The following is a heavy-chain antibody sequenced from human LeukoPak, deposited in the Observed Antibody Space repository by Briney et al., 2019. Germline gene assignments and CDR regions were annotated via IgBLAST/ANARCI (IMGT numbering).Heavy chain of an antibody. D-gene: IGHD4-17*01. Sequence: PGGSLRLSCAASGFSFDKSLMAWVRQAPGKGLEWVSYITGGSTTIYYADSVKGRFTISRDNAKNSLYLQMNSLRAEDTAVYYCARDYSTVTTFFDYWGQGTLVTVSS. J-gene: IGHJ4*02. V-gene: IGHV3-48*01. CDR1: GFSFDKSL. CDR2: ITGGSTTI. CDR3: ARDYSTVTTFFDY.